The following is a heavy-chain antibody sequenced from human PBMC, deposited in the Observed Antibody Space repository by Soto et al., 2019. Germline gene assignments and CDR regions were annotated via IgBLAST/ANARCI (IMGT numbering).Heavy chain of an antibody. D-gene: IGHD3-10*01. J-gene: IGHJ5*02. Sequence: QVQLVQSGAEVKKPGSSVKVSCKASGGTFSSYAISWVRQAPGQGLEWMGGIIPIFGTANYAQKFQGRVTITADESTSTAYMELSSLRXXXXXXYYCAGRPTRGDWFDPWGQGTLVTVSS. V-gene: IGHV1-69*01. CDR1: GGTFSSYA. CDR2: IIPIFGTA. CDR3: AGRPTRGDWFDP.